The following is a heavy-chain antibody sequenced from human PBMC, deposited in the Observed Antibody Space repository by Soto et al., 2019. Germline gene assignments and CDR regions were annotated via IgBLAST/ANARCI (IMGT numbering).Heavy chain of an antibody. D-gene: IGHD1-26*01. V-gene: IGHV3-30*18. CDR3: AKDSGSYYPVFDY. CDR1: GFTFSSYG. J-gene: IGHJ4*02. Sequence: LRLSCAASGFTFSSYGMHWVRQAPGKGLEWVAVISYDGSNKYYADSVKGRFTISRDNSKNTLYLQMNSLRAEDTAVYYCAKDSGSYYPVFDYWGQGTLVTVSS. CDR2: ISYDGSNK.